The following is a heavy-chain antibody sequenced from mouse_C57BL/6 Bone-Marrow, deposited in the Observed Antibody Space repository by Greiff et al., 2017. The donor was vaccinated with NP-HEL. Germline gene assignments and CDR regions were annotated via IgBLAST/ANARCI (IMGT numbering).Heavy chain of an antibody. D-gene: IGHD2-4*01. CDR3: AGDYDAWFAY. J-gene: IGHJ3*01. V-gene: IGHV1-81*01. CDR1: GYTFTSYG. Sequence: VQVVESGAELARPGASVKLSCKASGYTFTSYGISWVKQRTGQGLEWIGEIYPRSGNTYYNEKFKGKATLTADKSSSTAYMELRSLTSEDSAVYFCAGDYDAWFAYWGQGTLVTVSA. CDR2: IYPRSGNT.